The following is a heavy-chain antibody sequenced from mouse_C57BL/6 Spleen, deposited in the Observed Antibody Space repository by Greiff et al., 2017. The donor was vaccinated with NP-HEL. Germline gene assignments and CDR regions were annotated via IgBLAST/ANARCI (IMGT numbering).Heavy chain of an antibody. Sequence: VQLQQPGAELVKPGASVKLSCKASGYTFTSYWMHWVKQRPGQGLEWIGMIHPNSGSTNYNEKFKSKATLTVDKSSSTAYMQLSSLTSEDSAVYYCARWTAQATWWFDYWGQGTTLTVSS. CDR1: GYTFTSYW. D-gene: IGHD3-2*02. V-gene: IGHV1-64*01. CDR2: IHPNSGST. J-gene: IGHJ2*01. CDR3: ARWTAQATWWFDY.